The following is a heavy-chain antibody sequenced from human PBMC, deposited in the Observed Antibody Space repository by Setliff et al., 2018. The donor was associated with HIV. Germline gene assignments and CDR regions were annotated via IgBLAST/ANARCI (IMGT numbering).Heavy chain of an antibody. CDR3: ARSGRLRGYSGYDLDAFDI. J-gene: IGHJ3*02. Sequence: ASVKVSCKASRSTFNSHTINWVRQAPGQGLDWMGRIIPILGGSTSYAQSFQDRVTMTRDTSTSTVYMDLSSLRSEDTAVYYCARSGRLRGYSGYDLDAFDIWGQGTMVTVSS. V-gene: IGHV1-46*02. CDR2: IIPILGGST. D-gene: IGHD5-12*01. CDR1: RSTFNSHT.